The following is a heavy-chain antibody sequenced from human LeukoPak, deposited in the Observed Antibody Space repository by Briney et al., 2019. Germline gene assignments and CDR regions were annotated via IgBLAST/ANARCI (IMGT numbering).Heavy chain of an antibody. V-gene: IGHV3-9*01. D-gene: IGHD3-10*01. CDR3: ARLIYPIWGAGNYYFDY. CDR1: GFSFDDYA. J-gene: IGHJ4*02. Sequence: PGGSLRLSCAASGFSFDDYAMHWVRQAPGKGLEWVSGISWNSGSIGYADSVKGRFTISRDNAKNSLYLQMNSLRAEDTAVYYCARLIYPIWGAGNYYFDYWGQGTLVIVSS. CDR2: ISWNSGSI.